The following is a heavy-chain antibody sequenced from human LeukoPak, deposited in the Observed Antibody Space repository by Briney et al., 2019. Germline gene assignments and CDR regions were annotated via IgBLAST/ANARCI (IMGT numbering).Heavy chain of an antibody. Sequence: ASVKVSCKASGYTFTSYYMHWVRQAPGQGLEWMGIINPSGGSTSYAQKFQGRVTMTRDTSTSTVYMELSSLRSEDTAVYYCARDEAWGYYYDSSGYYIDYWGQGTLVTVSS. CDR1: GYTFTSYY. V-gene: IGHV1-46*01. CDR3: ARDEAWGYYYDSSGYYIDY. CDR2: INPSGGST. J-gene: IGHJ4*02. D-gene: IGHD3-22*01.